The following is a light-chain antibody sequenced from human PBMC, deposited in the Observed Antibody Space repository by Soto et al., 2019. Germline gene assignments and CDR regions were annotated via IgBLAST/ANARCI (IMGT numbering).Light chain of an antibody. Sequence: EIVMTQSPDTLSVSPGEGATFSCRASQSVSSNLAWYQQKPGQAPRLLMYGASTRAPGIPARFSGSGSGTQFTLTISSLQSEDSAIYYCQQYFEWPPMTFGQGTKVDIK. V-gene: IGKV3-15*01. CDR3: QQYFEWPPMT. J-gene: IGKJ1*01. CDR1: QSVSSN. CDR2: GAS.